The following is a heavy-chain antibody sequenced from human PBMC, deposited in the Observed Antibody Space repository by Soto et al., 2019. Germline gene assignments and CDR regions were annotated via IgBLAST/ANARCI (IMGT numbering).Heavy chain of an antibody. J-gene: IGHJ6*02. CDR1: GGSISSSSYY. CDR3: ARRLGMVRGVILGDYYYGMDV. Sequence: SETLSLTCTVSGGSISSSSYYWGWIRQPPGKGLEWIGSIYYSGSTYYNPSLKSRVTISVDTSKNQFSLKLSSVTAADTAVYYCARRLGMVRGVILGDYYYGMDVWGQGTTVTVSS. V-gene: IGHV4-39*01. D-gene: IGHD3-10*01. CDR2: IYYSGST.